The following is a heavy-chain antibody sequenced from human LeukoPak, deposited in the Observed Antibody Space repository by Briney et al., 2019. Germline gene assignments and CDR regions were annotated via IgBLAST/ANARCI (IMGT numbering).Heavy chain of an antibody. CDR3: VRDGEGVAISVNYWFDP. CDR1: GFTFTSYD. V-gene: IGHV1-8*01. CDR2: MNPNNGNT. Sequence: ASVKVSCKASGFTFTSYDINWVRQASGQGLEWMGWMNPNNGNTGYAQRFQGRVTMTRDTSISTAYMELRGLRSEDTAVYYCVRDGEGVAISVNYWFDPWGQGTLVTVSS. D-gene: IGHD3-10*01. J-gene: IGHJ5*02.